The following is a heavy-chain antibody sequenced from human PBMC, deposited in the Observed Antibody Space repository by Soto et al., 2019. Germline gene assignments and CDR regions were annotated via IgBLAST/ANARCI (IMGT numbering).Heavy chain of an antibody. V-gene: IGHV3-11*01. CDR3: ARQRDYYDSSGLDY. CDR1: GGTFSDHY. J-gene: IGHJ4*02. D-gene: IGHD3-22*01. CDR2: ISGGGGSTI. Sequence: CGSLRLSCAASGGTFSDHYMSWIRQAPCKGLEWLSYISGGGGSTIYYADSVKGRFTISRDNAKNSLYLQMNSLRVEDTAVYYCARQRDYYDSSGLDYWGQGTLVTVSS.